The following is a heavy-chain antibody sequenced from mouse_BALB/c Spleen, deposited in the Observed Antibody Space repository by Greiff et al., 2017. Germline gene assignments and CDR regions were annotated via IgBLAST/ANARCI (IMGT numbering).Heavy chain of an antibody. CDR3: ARLGYYGSSYRAMDY. CDR2: INPSSGYT. J-gene: IGHJ4*01. V-gene: IGHV1-4*02. D-gene: IGHD1-1*01. Sequence: QVQLKQSAAELARPGASVKMSCKASGYTFTSYTMHWVKQRPGQGLEWIGYINPSSGYTEYNQKFKDKTTLTADKSSSTAYMQLSSLTSEDSAVYYCARLGYYGSSYRAMDYWGQGTSVTVSS. CDR1: GYTFTSYT.